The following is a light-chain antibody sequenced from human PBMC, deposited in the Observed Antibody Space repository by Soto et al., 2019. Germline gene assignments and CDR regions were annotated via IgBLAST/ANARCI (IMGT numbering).Light chain of an antibody. V-gene: IGLV2-14*01. CDR3: SSYTSSSTLYV. Sequence: QSALTQPASVSGSPGQSITISCTGTSSDVGGYNYVSWYQQHPGKAPKLMIYEVSNRPSGVSNRFSGSKSGNTASLTISGLPAEDAADYYCSSYTSSSTLYVFGTGTKVTVL. CDR2: EVS. CDR1: SSDVGGYNY. J-gene: IGLJ1*01.